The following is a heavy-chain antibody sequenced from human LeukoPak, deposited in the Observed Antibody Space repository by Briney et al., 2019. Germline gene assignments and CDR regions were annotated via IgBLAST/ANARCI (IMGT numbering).Heavy chain of an antibody. Sequence: ASVKVSCKASGYTFTSYDINWVRQATRHGLEWMGWMNPNSGNTGYAQKFQSRVTMTRNTSISTAYMELSSLRSEDTAVYYCARGGHSGAIDYWGQRTLVTVSS. CDR2: MNPNSGNT. CDR3: ARGGHSGAIDY. V-gene: IGHV1-8*01. CDR1: GYTFTSYD. D-gene: IGHD1-26*01. J-gene: IGHJ4*02.